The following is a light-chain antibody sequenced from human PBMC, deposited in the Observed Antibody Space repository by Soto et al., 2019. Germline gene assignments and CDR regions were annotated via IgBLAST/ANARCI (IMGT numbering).Light chain of an antibody. CDR1: QSVSSSY. J-gene: IGKJ2*01. CDR2: GAS. Sequence: EIVLTQSPGTLSLSPGERATLSCRASQSVSSSYLAWYHQKPGQAPRLLIYGASSRATGIQDRFSGSGSGTDFTLTIARLEPEEFAVYYCQQYGSSPQTFGQGTKLELK. CDR3: QQYGSSPQT. V-gene: IGKV3-20*01.